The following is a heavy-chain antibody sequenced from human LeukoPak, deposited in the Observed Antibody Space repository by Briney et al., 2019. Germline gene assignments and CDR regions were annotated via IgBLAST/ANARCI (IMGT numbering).Heavy chain of an antibody. Sequence: GGSLRLSCAASGFTVSSNYMSWVRQAPGKGLEWVSVIYSGGSTYYADSVKGRFTISRDNSKNTQYLQMNSLRDEDTAVYYCARDSLYCSGGSCSNIFDYWGQGTLVTVSS. CDR2: IYSGGST. CDR3: ARDSLYCSGGSCSNIFDY. J-gene: IGHJ4*02. D-gene: IGHD2-15*01. CDR1: GFTVSSNY. V-gene: IGHV3-53*01.